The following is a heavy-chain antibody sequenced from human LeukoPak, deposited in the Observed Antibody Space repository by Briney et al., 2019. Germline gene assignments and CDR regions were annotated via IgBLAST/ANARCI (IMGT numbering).Heavy chain of an antibody. D-gene: IGHD4-23*01. V-gene: IGHV4-30-2*01. CDR2: IYHSGST. Sequence: PSETLSLTCTVSGGSISSGGYYWSWIRQPPGKGLEWIGYIYHSGSTYYNPSLKSRVTISVDTSKNQFSLKLSSVTAADTAVYYCARAGGYSSPLGYWGQGTLVTVSS. CDR1: GGSISSGGYY. CDR3: ARAGGYSSPLGY. J-gene: IGHJ4*02.